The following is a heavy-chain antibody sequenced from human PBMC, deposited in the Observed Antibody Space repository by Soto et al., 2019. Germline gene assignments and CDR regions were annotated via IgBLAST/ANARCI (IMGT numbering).Heavy chain of an antibody. D-gene: IGHD6-13*01. CDR2: IYYTGNT. CDR1: GDSISSYY. J-gene: IGHJ5*02. CDR3: ARVPASRYGNWFDP. Sequence: QVQLRESGPGLVKPSETLSLICTVSGDSISSYYWGWIRQPPGKGLEWIGYIYYTGNTNYNPSLKSRVTVSLDTSNNQFSLRLTSVTAADTAVYYCARVPASRYGNWFDPWGQGTLVTVSS. V-gene: IGHV4-59*01.